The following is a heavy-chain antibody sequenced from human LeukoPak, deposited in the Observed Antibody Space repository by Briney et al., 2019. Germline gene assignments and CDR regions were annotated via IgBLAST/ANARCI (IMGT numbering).Heavy chain of an antibody. CDR3: ARVASSGYHFDS. D-gene: IGHD3-22*01. J-gene: IGHJ4*01. CDR2: IAWDDDK. Sequence: ESGPALVKPTQTLNLTCSFSGFSLRPSGMCVRWIRQTPWTALDWLGCIAWDDDKYYSTSLKTRLTMSKDTSKNQVVLTMTNMAPGGTATQPCARVASSGYHFDSSGGGTLVTASP. CDR1: GFSLRPSGMC. V-gene: IGHV2-70*11.